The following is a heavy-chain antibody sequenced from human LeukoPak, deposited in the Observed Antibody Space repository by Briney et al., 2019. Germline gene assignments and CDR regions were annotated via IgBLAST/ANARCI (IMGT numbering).Heavy chain of an antibody. Sequence: PGGSLRLSCAASGFTFSSYAMSWVRQAPGKGLEWVSAISGSGGSTYYADSVKGRFTISRDNSKNTLYLQMNSLRAEDTAVYYCAAPLWFGELFRFDYWGQGTLVTVSS. CDR2: ISGSGGST. J-gene: IGHJ4*02. V-gene: IGHV3-23*01. CDR1: GFTFSSYA. CDR3: AAPLWFGELFRFDY. D-gene: IGHD3-10*01.